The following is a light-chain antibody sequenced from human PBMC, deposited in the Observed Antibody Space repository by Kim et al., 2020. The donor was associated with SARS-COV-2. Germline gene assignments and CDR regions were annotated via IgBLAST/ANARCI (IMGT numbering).Light chain of an antibody. J-gene: IGKJ4*01. CDR3: QQHSSYALT. CDR2: EAS. V-gene: IGKV1-5*01. CDR1: QSVSHL. Sequence: SAYVGHRLRLPCRASQSVSHLLAWYQQKPGRAPKLLLYEASTLATGVPSRFSGSGSGTEFTLTLSSLQPDDFATYYCQQHSSYALTFGGGTKLEI.